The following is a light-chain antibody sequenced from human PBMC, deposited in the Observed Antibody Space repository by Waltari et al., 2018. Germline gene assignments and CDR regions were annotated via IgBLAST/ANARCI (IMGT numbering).Light chain of an antibody. CDR1: SPNIGAGYA. Sequence: QSVLTQPPSVSGAPGQRVTISCTGSSPNIGAGYAVHWFQQLPGPAPKLLIYGNNNRPSGVPDRFSGSKSGTSAALAISGLQAEDEADYHCQSYDSSLSGAWVFGGGTKLTVL. V-gene: IGLV1-40*01. CDR2: GNN. CDR3: QSYDSSLSGAWV. J-gene: IGLJ3*02.